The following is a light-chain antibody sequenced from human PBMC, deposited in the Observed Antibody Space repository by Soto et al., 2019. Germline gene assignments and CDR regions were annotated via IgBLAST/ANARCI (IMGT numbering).Light chain of an antibody. J-gene: IGKJ5*01. CDR3: QQYNTYST. Sequence: DIQMTQSPSTLSGSVGDRVTITCRASQSISSWLAWYQQKPGKAPKLLIYDVSSLESGVPSRFSGSGSGTTFTLTISSLQPDDFATYYCQQYNTYSTFGQGTRLEIK. CDR1: QSISSW. CDR2: DVS. V-gene: IGKV1-5*01.